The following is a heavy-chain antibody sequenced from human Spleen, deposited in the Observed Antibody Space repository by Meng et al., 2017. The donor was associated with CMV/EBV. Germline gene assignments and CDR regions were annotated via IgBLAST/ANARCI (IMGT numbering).Heavy chain of an antibody. J-gene: IGHJ6*02. V-gene: IGHV1-8*03. D-gene: IGHD6-19*01. CDR1: AYTFTNYD. CDR2: MNPNNGQT. CDR3: ARDGDSGGRWGGMDA. Sequence: SAYTFTNYDINWVRQAPGPGLEWVGRMNPNNGQTEFARNFHGRVTLARDTSIGTAYMELSSLTFEDTALYYCARDGDSGGRWGGMDAWGQGTMVTVSS.